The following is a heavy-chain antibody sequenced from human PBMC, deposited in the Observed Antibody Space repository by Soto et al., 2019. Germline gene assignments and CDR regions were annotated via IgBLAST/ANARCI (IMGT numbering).Heavy chain of an antibody. Sequence: EVQLVESGGGLVQAGGSLRLSCAASGFAFSNFWMSWVRQAPARGLEWVANINQDGTVKDYLDRLKGRFTVYRDNAKNRLYLKMKNLRAEDTALDYCALEYADWGRGTRVTVSS. CDR1: GFAFSNFW. J-gene: IGHJ4*02. CDR3: ALEYAD. CDR2: INQDGTVK. V-gene: IGHV3-7*01. D-gene: IGHD3-3*01.